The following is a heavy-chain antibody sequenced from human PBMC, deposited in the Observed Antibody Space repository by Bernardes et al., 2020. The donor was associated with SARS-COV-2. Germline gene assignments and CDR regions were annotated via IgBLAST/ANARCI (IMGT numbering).Heavy chain of an antibody. D-gene: IGHD3-22*01. CDR1: GFTFSNYA. J-gene: IGHJ6*02. CDR3: AKDSVDGGSGYYYGDYCGVDV. CDR2: ISGRGGTT. Sequence: GGSLSLSCAASGFTFSNYAMNWVRQAPGKGLEWVSGISGRGGTTFYADSVKGRFTVSRDNFKNMLYLQLNSLRAEDTAVYYCAKDSVDGGSGYYYGDYCGVDVWGQGTTVTVSS. V-gene: IGHV3-23*01.